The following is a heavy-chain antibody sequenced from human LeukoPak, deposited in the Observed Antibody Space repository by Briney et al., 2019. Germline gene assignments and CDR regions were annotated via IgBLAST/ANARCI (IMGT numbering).Heavy chain of an antibody. CDR2: ISTSGSTI. D-gene: IGHD3-10*01. CDR1: GFTFSDYY. J-gene: IGHJ4*02. CDR3: ASENKYYGSGSSIGQGIRYFDY. Sequence: GGSLRLSCAASGFTFSDYYMSWIRQAPGKGLEWVSYISTSGSTIYYADSVKGRFTISRDNAKNSLYLQMNSLRAEDTAVYYCASENKYYGSGSSIGQGIRYFDYWGQGTLVTVSS. V-gene: IGHV3-11*01.